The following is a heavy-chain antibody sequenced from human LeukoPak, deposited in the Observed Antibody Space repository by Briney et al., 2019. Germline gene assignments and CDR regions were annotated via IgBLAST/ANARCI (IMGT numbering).Heavy chain of an antibody. CDR3: ARFSSSYYYDSSGSDAFDI. D-gene: IGHD3-22*01. Sequence: SETLSLTCAVYGGSFSGYYWGWIRQPPGKGLEWIGSIYYSGSTYYNPSLKSRVTISVDTSKNQFSLKLSSVTAADTAVYYCARFSSSYYYDSSGSDAFDIWGQGTMVTVSS. CDR1: GGSFSGYY. J-gene: IGHJ3*02. V-gene: IGHV4-34*01. CDR2: IYYSGST.